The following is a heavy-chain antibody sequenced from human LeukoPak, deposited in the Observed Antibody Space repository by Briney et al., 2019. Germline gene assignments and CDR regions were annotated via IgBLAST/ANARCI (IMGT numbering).Heavy chain of an antibody. J-gene: IGHJ3*02. CDR1: GFTFSSYA. CDR3: AKSSRGMNEAFDI. D-gene: IGHD3-16*01. Sequence: QTGGSLRPSCAASGFTFSSYAMSWVRQAPGKGLEWVSAISGSGGSTYYADSVKGRFTISRDNSKNTLYLQMNSLRAEDTAVYYCAKSSRGMNEAFDIWGQGTMVTVSS. V-gene: IGHV3-23*01. CDR2: ISGSGGST.